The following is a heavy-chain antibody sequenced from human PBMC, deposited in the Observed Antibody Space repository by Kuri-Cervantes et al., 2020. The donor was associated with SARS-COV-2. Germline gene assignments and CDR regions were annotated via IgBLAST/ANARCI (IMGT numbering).Heavy chain of an antibody. CDR2: IYYSGST. D-gene: IGHD3-22*01. Sequence: SETLSLTCTVSGGSISSYYWSWIRQPPGKGLEWIGYIYYSGSTNYNPSLKSRVTISVDTSKNQFSLKLSSVTAADTAVYYCARDYSFGSYYYDSSGRGAFGIWGQGTMVTVSS. CDR1: GGSISSYY. J-gene: IGHJ3*02. V-gene: IGHV4-59*01. CDR3: ARDYSFGSYYYDSSGRGAFGI.